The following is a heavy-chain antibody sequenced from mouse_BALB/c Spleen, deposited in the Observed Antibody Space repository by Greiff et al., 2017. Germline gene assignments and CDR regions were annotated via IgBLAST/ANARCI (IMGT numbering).Heavy chain of an antibody. CDR1: GFTFSDYY. CDR3: ARKGNYYGHYYAMDY. V-gene: IGHV5-4*02. CDR2: ISDGGSYT. D-gene: IGHD2-1*01. Sequence: EVMLVESGGGLVKPGGSLKLSCAASGFTFSDYYMYWVRQTPEKRLEWVATISDGGSYTYYPDSVKGRFTISRDNAKNNLYLQMSSLKSEDTAMYYCARKGNYYGHYYAMDYWGQGTSVTVSS. J-gene: IGHJ4*01.